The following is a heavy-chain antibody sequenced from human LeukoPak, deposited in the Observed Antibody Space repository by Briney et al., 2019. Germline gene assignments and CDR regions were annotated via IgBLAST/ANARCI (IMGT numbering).Heavy chain of an antibody. J-gene: IGHJ4*02. CDR2: IKSKTDGGTT. Sequence: GGSLRLSCAASGFTFSNAWMSWVRQAPGKGLEWVGRIKSKTDGGTTDYAAPVKGRFTISRDDSKNTLYLQRNSLKTEDTAVYYCTTAVEMATLDYWGQGTLVTVSS. V-gene: IGHV3-15*01. D-gene: IGHD5-24*01. CDR3: TTAVEMATLDY. CDR1: GFTFSNAW.